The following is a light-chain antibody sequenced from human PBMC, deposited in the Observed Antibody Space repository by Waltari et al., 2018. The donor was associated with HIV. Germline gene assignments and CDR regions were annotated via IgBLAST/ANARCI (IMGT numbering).Light chain of an antibody. J-gene: IGLJ2*01. CDR1: SSAVGGSTY. CDR2: ELT. V-gene: IGLV2-14*01. Sequence: QSALTQPASVSGSPGQSITISCTGPSSAVGGSTYVSWYQHHSGKAPRLLIGELTHRPPGVSTRFSASRSGNTASLTISALQAEDEAIYYCTSYKTDTAVLFGGGTTVTV. CDR3: TSYKTDTAVL.